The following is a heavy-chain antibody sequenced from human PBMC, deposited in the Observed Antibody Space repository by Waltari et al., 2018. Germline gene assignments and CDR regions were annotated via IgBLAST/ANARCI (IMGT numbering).Heavy chain of an antibody. Sequence: QVQLQESGPGLVTPSETLSLTCTVSGGSIDTYYWCWIRQPPGKGLEWIAYIFSSGTTYYNPSLESRVTISVDTSKNQFSLNLNSVTAADTALYYCARFNPRSGNYFLDYWGQGTLVTVSS. V-gene: IGHV4-59*01. J-gene: IGHJ4*02. D-gene: IGHD3-10*01. CDR3: ARFNPRSGNYFLDY. CDR2: IFSSGTT. CDR1: GGSIDTYY.